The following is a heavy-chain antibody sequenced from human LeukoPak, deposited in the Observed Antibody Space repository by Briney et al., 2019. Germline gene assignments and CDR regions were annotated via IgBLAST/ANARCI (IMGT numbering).Heavy chain of an antibody. CDR1: GFTLNRYA. V-gene: IGHV3-23*01. CDR2: ISGSGGST. Sequence: PGGSLTLSYAHSGFTLNRYAMSWLRQAPAKGMEWVSAISGSGGSTYYADSVKGRFTISRDNSKNTLYLQMNSLRAEDTAVYYCAKDSGGATEPTPFDYWSQGTLVTVSS. D-gene: IGHD1-26*01. J-gene: IGHJ4*02. CDR3: AKDSGGATEPTPFDY.